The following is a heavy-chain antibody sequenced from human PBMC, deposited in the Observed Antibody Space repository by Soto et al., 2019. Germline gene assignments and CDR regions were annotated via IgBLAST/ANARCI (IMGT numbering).Heavy chain of an antibody. CDR3: ARDFWSGINPHDAFDI. J-gene: IGHJ3*02. Sequence: ASVKVSCKASGYTFTTYGISWVRQAPGQGLEWVGWISAYDGNTKYEQKLQGRVTVTTDTSTSTAYMELRSLRSDDTAVYYCARDFWSGINPHDAFDIWGQGTMVTVSS. V-gene: IGHV1-18*01. D-gene: IGHD3-3*01. CDR2: ISAYDGNT. CDR1: GYTFTTYG.